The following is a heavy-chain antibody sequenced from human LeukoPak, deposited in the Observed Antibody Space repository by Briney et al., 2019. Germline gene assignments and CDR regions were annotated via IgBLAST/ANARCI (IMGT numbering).Heavy chain of an antibody. Sequence: GGSLRLSCAASGFTFSNTWMSWVRQAPGKGLEWVGRIKSKTDGGTTDYAAPVKGRFTISRDDSKNTLYLQMNSLKTEDTAVYYCTTGLWPLTFDYWGQGTLVTVSS. CDR2: IKSKTDGGTT. CDR1: GFTFSNTW. V-gene: IGHV3-15*01. D-gene: IGHD2-21*01. CDR3: TTGLWPLTFDY. J-gene: IGHJ4*02.